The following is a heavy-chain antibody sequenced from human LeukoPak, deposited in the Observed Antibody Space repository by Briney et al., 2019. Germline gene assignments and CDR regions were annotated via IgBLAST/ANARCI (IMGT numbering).Heavy chain of an antibody. Sequence: GGSLRLSCAASGFTFSSYWMSWVRQAPGKGLEWVANIKQDGSEKYYVDSVKGRFTISRDNAKNSLYLQMNSLRAEDTAVYYCAKDWGYTTMVSYYFDYWGQGALVTVSS. CDR3: AKDWGYTTMVSYYFDY. CDR1: GFTFSSYW. CDR2: IKQDGSEK. J-gene: IGHJ4*02. D-gene: IGHD5-18*01. V-gene: IGHV3-7*01.